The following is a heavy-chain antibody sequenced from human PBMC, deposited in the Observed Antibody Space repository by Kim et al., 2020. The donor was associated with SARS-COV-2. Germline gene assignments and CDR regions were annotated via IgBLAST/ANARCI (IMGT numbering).Heavy chain of an antibody. CDR3: ARHVVGARDVDY. CDR2: TKNDGSEK. CDR1: GFTFRTYW. J-gene: IGHJ4*02. Sequence: GGSLRLSCAASGFTFRTYWMTWVRQSPGKGLEWVANTKNDGSEKYYVDSVKGRFTISRDNAKNSLFLQMNSLRAEDTAVYYCARHVVGARDVDYWGQGTLVTVSS. V-gene: IGHV3-7*01. D-gene: IGHD1-26*01.